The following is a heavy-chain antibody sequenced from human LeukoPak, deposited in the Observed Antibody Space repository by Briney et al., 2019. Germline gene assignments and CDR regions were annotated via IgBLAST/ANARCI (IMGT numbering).Heavy chain of an antibody. D-gene: IGHD5-12*01. CDR1: GFTFSSYW. Sequence: GGSLRLSCAASGFTFSSYWMSWVRQAPGKGLEWVANIKQDGSEKYYVDSVKGRFTISRDNAKNSLYLQMNSLRAEDTAVYYCAREGYRGYDYGGFDYWGQGTLVTVSS. CDR2: IKQDGSEK. CDR3: AREGYRGYDYGGFDY. J-gene: IGHJ4*02. V-gene: IGHV3-7*01.